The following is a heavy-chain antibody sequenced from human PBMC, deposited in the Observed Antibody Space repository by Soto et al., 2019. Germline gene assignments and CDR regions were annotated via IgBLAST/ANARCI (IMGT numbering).Heavy chain of an antibody. CDR3: ARGSGWVPFDY. J-gene: IGHJ4*02. CDR2: SNPTGDIS. D-gene: IGHD6-19*01. CDR1: GYTFNTYY. Sequence: QVQLVQSGADVKKPGASVRLSCKTSGYTFNTYYIHWVRQAPGQGLEWMGMSNPTGDISTYAQKFQGRVTMTRDTSTSTGYMELSSLRFDDAAVYYCARGSGWVPFDYWGKGTLVIVSS. V-gene: IGHV1-46*02.